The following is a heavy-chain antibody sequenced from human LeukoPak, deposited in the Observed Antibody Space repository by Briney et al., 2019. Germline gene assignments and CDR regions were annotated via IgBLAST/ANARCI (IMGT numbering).Heavy chain of an antibody. CDR2: IIPILGIA. J-gene: IGHJ4*02. D-gene: IGHD6-19*01. V-gene: IGHV1-69*04. CDR1: GGTFSTYA. CDR3: ARAGGSAVAGTGPFDY. Sequence: VASVKVSFKASGGTFSTYAITWVRQAPGQGLEWMGRIIPILGIANYAQKFQGRVTITADKSTSTAYMELSSLRSEDTAVYYCARAGGSAVAGTGPFDYWGQGTLVTVSS.